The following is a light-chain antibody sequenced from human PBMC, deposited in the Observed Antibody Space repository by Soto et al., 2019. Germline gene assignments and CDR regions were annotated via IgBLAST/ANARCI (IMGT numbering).Light chain of an antibody. CDR3: MQGTHWPIT. Sequence: DVEMTKSPLSLPVTLGQPASMSCTTSQGLVHSDGNTYLAWFQQRPGQSPRRLIYKVSNRDSGVPARFSGSGSGTDFALKISRVEAEDVGVYYCMQGTHWPITFGQGTRLEIK. CDR2: KVS. CDR1: QGLVHSDGNTY. J-gene: IGKJ5*01. V-gene: IGKV2-30*02.